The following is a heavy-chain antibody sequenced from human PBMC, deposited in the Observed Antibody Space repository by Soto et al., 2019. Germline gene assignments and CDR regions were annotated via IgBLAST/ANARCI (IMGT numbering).Heavy chain of an antibody. CDR2: IYPGDSDT. D-gene: IGHD2-15*01. CDR3: ARYSPPKKSYDSNPGWFDP. J-gene: IGHJ5*02. Sequence: GESLKISCKASGYSFTSYWIAWVRQMPGKGLEWMGTIYPGDSDTRYSPSLQGQVTISADNSISTAYLEWSSLKASDTAVYFCARYSPPKKSYDSNPGWFDPWGQGTLVTVSS. CDR1: GYSFTSYW. V-gene: IGHV5-51*01.